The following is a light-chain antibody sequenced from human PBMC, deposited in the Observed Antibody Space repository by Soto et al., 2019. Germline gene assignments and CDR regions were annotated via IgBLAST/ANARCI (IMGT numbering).Light chain of an antibody. CDR1: QSVSSSY. V-gene: IGKV3-20*01. CDR3: QQYGSSPYT. Sequence: VFTQSPGTLSLSPGERATLSCRASQSVSSSYLAWYQQKPGQAPRLLIYGASSRATGIPDRFSGSGSGTDFTLTISRLEPEDFAVYYCQQYGSSPYTFGQGTKVDIK. CDR2: GAS. J-gene: IGKJ2*01.